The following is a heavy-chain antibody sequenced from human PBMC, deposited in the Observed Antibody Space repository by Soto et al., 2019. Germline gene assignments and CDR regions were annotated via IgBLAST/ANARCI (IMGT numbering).Heavy chain of an antibody. J-gene: IGHJ6*02. D-gene: IGHD3-3*01. V-gene: IGHV3-23*01. CDR3: AKNGDFWSWGMDV. Sequence: LRLSCAASGFTLSTYAMTWVRQAPGKGLEWVSIISSSGDATYYLDSVKGRFTISRDNSRNTLNLQMHSLRAEDTAVYYCAKNGDFWSWGMDVWGQGTTVTVSS. CDR1: GFTLSTYA. CDR2: ISSSGDAT.